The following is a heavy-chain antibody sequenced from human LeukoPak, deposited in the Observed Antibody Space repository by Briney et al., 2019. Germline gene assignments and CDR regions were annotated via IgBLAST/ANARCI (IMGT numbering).Heavy chain of an antibody. CDR1: GGSISSYY. Sequence: PSETLSPTCTVSGGSISSYYWSWIRQPPGKGLEWIGYIYYSGSTNYNPSLKSRVTISVDTSKNQFSLKLSSVTAADTAVYYCARVVAALLDNWFDPWGRGTPVTVSS. CDR3: ARVVAALLDNWFDP. V-gene: IGHV4-59*08. CDR2: IYYSGST. J-gene: IGHJ5*02. D-gene: IGHD2-15*01.